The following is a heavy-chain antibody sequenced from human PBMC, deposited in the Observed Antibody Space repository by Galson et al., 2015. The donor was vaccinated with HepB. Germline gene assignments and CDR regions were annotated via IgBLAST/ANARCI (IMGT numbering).Heavy chain of an antibody. J-gene: IGHJ4*02. CDR2: IWYDGSNQ. V-gene: IGHV3-33*06. D-gene: IGHD2-15*01. Sequence: SLRLSCAASGFTFSNYGMHWVRQAPGKGLEWLAVIWYDGSNQYYADSVKGRFTISRDSSKSTLYLQMNSLRAEDTAVYYCAKEGRVAITYCDYWGQGTLVTVAS. CDR1: GFTFSNYG. CDR3: AKEGRVAITYCDY.